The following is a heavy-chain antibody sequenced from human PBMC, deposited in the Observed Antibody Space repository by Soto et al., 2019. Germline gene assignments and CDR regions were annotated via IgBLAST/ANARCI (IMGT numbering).Heavy chain of an antibody. V-gene: IGHV4-39*01. Sequence: SETLSLTCTVSGGSISSSSYYWGWIRQPPGKGLEWIGSIYYSGSTYYNPSLKSRVTISVDTSKNQFSLKLSSVTAADTAVYYCARLPPFKPPYYDILTGYYTDAFDIWGQGTMVTVSS. D-gene: IGHD3-9*01. J-gene: IGHJ3*02. CDR1: GGSISSSSYY. CDR3: ARLPPFKPPYYDILTGYYTDAFDI. CDR2: IYYSGST.